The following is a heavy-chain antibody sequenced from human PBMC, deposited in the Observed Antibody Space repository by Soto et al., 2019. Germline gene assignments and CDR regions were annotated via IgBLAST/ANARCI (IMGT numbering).Heavy chain of an antibody. CDR2: IKSKTDGGTT. CDR3: TTESDSPYYYDSSGYQGNFDY. Sequence: GGSLRLSCAASGFTFSNAWMSWVRQAPGKGLEWVGRIKSKTDGGTTDYAAPVKGRFTISRDDSKNTLYLQMNSLKTEDTAVYYCTTESDSPYYYDSSGYQGNFDYWGQGTLVTVSS. V-gene: IGHV3-15*01. CDR1: GFTFSNAW. D-gene: IGHD3-22*01. J-gene: IGHJ4*02.